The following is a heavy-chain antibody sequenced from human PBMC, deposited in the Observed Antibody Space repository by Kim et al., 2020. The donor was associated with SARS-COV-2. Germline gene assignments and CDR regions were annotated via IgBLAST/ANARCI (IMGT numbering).Heavy chain of an antibody. CDR3: EKVGGEHYYYYGMDV. J-gene: IGHJ6*02. CDR2: ISYDGSNK. D-gene: IGHD2-21*01. Sequence: GGSLRLSCAASGFTFSSYGMHWVRQAPGKGLEWVAVISYDGSNKYYPDPVKGRFTISRDNSKNTLYLQMNSLRAEATAVYYCEKVGGEHYYYYGMDVWGQGATVTVSS. CDR1: GFTFSSYG. V-gene: IGHV3-30*18.